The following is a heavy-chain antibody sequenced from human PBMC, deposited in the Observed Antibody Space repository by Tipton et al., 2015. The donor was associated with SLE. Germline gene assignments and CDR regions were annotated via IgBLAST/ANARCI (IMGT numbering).Heavy chain of an antibody. CDR1: GGSISSTSYY. V-gene: IGHV4-39*07. D-gene: IGHD1-1*01. Sequence: TLSLTCTVSGGSISSTSYYWGWIRQPPGKGLEWVGGIYYTGSTYYNASLKSRLTISVDTSKNQFSLKLSSVTAADTAVYYCAREDLESFVLDPWGQGTLVTVSS. CDR2: IYYTGST. CDR3: AREDLESFVLDP. J-gene: IGHJ5*02.